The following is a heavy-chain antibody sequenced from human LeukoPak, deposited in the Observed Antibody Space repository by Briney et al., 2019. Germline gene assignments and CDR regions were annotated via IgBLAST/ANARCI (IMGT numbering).Heavy chain of an antibody. D-gene: IGHD5-12*01. CDR1: GFTFSTYS. CDR3: ARGPSGYHNT. CDR2: ISSDSSTI. V-gene: IGHV3-48*01. J-gene: IGHJ4*02. Sequence: GGSLRLSCAASGFTFSTYSINWVRQAPGKGLEWVSYISSDSSTIYYADSLKGRFTISRDNAKNSLSLLMNSLRAEDTAVYYCARGPSGYHNTGGQGTLVTVSS.